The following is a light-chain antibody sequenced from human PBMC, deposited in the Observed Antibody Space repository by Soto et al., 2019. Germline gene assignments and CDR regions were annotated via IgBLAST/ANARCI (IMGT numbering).Light chain of an antibody. CDR3: QQYYSYHT. CDR2: AAS. J-gene: IGKJ2*01. V-gene: IGKV1-8*01. Sequence: AIRMTQSPSSLSASTGDRVTITCRASQGISSYLAWYQQKPGKAPKLLIYAASTLQSGVPSRFSGSGSETDFTLTISCLQSEDFATYYCQQYYSYHTFGQGTKLEIK. CDR1: QGISSY.